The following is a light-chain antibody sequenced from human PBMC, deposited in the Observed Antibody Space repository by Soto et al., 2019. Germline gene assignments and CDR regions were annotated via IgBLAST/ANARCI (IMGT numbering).Light chain of an antibody. CDR1: QSLLHGNGYNY. J-gene: IGKJ3*01. V-gene: IGKV2-28*01. CDR2: LGS. CDR3: MQTLQNPFT. Sequence: DIVMTQSPLSLPVTPGEPASISCRSSQSLLHGNGYNYLHWYLQKPGQSPQLLIYLGSNRASGVPDRFSGSGSGPDFTLKISRVEAEDVGVYYCMQTLQNPFTFGPGTKVDSK.